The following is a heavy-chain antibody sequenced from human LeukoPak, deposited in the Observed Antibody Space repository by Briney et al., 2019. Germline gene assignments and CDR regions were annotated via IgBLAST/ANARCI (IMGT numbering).Heavy chain of an antibody. Sequence: PGGSLRLSCAASGFTFSNAWMSWVRQAPGKGLEWVGRIKSKTDGGTTDYAAPVKGRFTISRDDSKNTLYLQMNSLKTEDTAVYYCTTEDRRGFYDFWSGPNFDYWGQGTLVTVSS. CDR2: IKSKTDGGTT. V-gene: IGHV3-15*01. D-gene: IGHD3-3*01. CDR3: TTEDRRGFYDFWSGPNFDY. CDR1: GFTFSNAW. J-gene: IGHJ4*02.